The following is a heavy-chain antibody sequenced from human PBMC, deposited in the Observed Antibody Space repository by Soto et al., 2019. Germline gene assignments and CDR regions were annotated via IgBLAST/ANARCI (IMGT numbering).Heavy chain of an antibody. D-gene: IGHD1-26*01. J-gene: IGHJ3*02. CDR3: ARKTGGGAFDI. CDR2: IIPILGIA. Sequence: QVHLVQSGAEVKKPGSSVKVSCKASGGTFSSYTISWVRQAPGPGLEWMGRIIPILGIANYAQKFQGRVTITADKSTSTAYMELSSLRSEDTAVYYCARKTGGGAFDIWGQGTIFTVSS. CDR1: GGTFSSYT. V-gene: IGHV1-69*02.